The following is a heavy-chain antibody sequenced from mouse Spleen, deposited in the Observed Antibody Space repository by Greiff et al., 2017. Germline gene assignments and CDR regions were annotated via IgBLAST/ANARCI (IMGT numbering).Heavy chain of an antibody. CDR3: ARSYGNYVGY. CDR1: GYTFTSYW. J-gene: IGHJ2*01. V-gene: IGHV1-64*01. Sequence: QVQLQQPGAELVKPGASVKLSCKASGYTFTSYWMHWVKQRPGQGLEWIGMIHPNSGSTNYDEKFKSKATLTVDKSSSTAYMQLSSLTSEDSAVYYCARSYGNYVGYWGQGTTLTVSS. D-gene: IGHD2-1*01. CDR2: IHPNSGST.